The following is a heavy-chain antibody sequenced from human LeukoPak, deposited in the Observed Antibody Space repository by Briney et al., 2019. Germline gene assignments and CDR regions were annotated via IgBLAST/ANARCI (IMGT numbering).Heavy chain of an antibody. V-gene: IGHV4-59*12. Sequence: PSETLSLTCTVSGGSISNYYWSWIRQPPGKGLEWIGYIYYSGSTNYNPSLKSRLTISVDTSKNQFSLKLSSVTAADTAVYYCARDRTGMDVWGQGTTVTVSS. CDR3: ARDRTGMDV. CDR2: IYYSGST. CDR1: GGSISNYY. J-gene: IGHJ6*02.